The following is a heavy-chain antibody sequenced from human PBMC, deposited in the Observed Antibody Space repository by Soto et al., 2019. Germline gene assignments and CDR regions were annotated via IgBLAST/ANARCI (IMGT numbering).Heavy chain of an antibody. V-gene: IGHV4-30-4*08. CDR2: VFHSGSV. Sequence: QVQLQQSGPGLVKPSQTLSLTCTVSDGSISGDYYHWTWIRQSPGKGLEWIGYVFHSGSVLYNPSLKSRLNISVDTSKNQFSLRLSSVTAADTAVYFCAREDHGGDRDYYCLDVWGQGTTVIVSS. J-gene: IGHJ6*02. CDR1: DGSISGDYYH. D-gene: IGHD2-21*01. CDR3: AREDHGGDRDYYCLDV.